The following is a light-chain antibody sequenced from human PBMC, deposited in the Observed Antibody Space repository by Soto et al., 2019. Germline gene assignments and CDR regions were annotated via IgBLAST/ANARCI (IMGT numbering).Light chain of an antibody. CDR3: QQTYRRRT. Sequence: DIQMTQSPSSLSASVGDRVTITCRASQSVSTYLNWYQHKPGKAPKLLIYAASSLQSGVPSRFSGSGSGTDFTLTISSLQPEDFATYYCQQTYRRRTFGQGTKVDNK. V-gene: IGKV1-39*01. CDR1: QSVSTY. CDR2: AAS. J-gene: IGKJ1*01.